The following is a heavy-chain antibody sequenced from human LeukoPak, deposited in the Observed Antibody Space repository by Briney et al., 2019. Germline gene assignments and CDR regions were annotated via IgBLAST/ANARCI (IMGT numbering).Heavy chain of an antibody. D-gene: IGHD3-10*01. CDR2: IYYSGST. V-gene: IGHV4-59*01. Sequence: SETLSLTCTVSGGSISSYYWSWIRQPPGKGLEWIGYIYYSGSTNYNPSLKSRVTISVKTSKIQFSLNLSSVTAADTAVYYCARDRWFGESRYMDVWGKGTTVTISS. CDR1: GGSISSYY. J-gene: IGHJ6*03. CDR3: ARDRWFGESRYMDV.